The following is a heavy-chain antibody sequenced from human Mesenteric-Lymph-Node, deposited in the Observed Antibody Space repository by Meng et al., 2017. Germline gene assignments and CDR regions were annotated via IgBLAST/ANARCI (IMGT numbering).Heavy chain of an antibody. CDR3: ARGIAPDY. CDR2: IKEDASEK. J-gene: IGHJ4*02. CDR1: GFTFSSYA. V-gene: IGHV3-7*04. D-gene: IGHD6-13*01. Sequence: GESLKISCAASGFTFSSYAMSWVRQAPGKGLEWVANIKEDASEKHYVGSVQGRFTISRDNAKNSLYLQMNNLRVEDTAVYYCARGIAPDYWGQGSLVTVSS.